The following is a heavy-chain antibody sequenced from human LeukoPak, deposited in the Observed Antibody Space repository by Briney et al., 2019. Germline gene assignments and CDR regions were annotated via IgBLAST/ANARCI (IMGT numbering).Heavy chain of an antibody. CDR1: GGSISSGDYY. J-gene: IGHJ4*02. CDR3: ARVEYDILTTLFDY. V-gene: IGHV4-30-4*08. CDR2: IYYSGST. D-gene: IGHD3-9*01. Sequence: KPSETLSLTCTVSGGSISSGDYYWSWIRQPPGKGLEWIGYIYYSGSTYYNPSLKSRVTISVDTSKNQFSLKLSSVTAADTAVYYCARVEYDILTTLFDYWGQGTLVTVSS.